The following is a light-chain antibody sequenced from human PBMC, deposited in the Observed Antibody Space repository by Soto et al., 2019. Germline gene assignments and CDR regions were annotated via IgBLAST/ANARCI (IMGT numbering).Light chain of an antibody. Sequence: QSVLTQPPSASGTPGQRVTISCSGSRSDIGSNYVYWYQHLPGMAPKLLIYRNDQRPPGGPDRISGSRSGTSSPLAIIGLRYEDEADYYRSSWDDPRSVAVFGGGTKVTVL. V-gene: IGLV1-47*01. CDR3: SSWDDPRSVAV. CDR1: RSDIGSNY. CDR2: RND. J-gene: IGLJ2*01.